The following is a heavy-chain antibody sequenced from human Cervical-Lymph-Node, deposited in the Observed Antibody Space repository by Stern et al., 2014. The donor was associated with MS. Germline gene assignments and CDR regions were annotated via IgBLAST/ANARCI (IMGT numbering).Heavy chain of an antibody. CDR2: ISYDGSNK. V-gene: IGHV3-30-3*01. D-gene: IGHD2-2*01. CDR3: ARVMTDIVVVPAAKGDYYYYYGMDV. J-gene: IGHJ6*02. CDR1: GFTFSSYA. Sequence: VQLVESGGGVVQPGRSLRLSCAASGFTFSSYAMHWVRQAPGKGLEWVAVISYDGSNKYYADSVKCRFTISRDNSKNTLYLQMNSLRAEDTAVYYCARVMTDIVVVPAAKGDYYYYYGMDVWGQGTTVTVSS.